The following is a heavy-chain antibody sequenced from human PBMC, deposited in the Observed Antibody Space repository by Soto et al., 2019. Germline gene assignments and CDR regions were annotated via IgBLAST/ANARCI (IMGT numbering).Heavy chain of an antibody. Sequence: QVQLVQSGAEVKKPGASVKVSCKASGYTFTSYDINWVRQATGQGLEWMGWMNPNSGNTGYAQKFQGRVTMTRNTSISTAYMELSSLSSEDTAVYYCASEQQLVRGYNWFDPWGQGTLVTVSS. J-gene: IGHJ5*02. CDR3: ASEQQLVRGYNWFDP. CDR1: GYTFTSYD. V-gene: IGHV1-8*01. CDR2: MNPNSGNT. D-gene: IGHD6-6*01.